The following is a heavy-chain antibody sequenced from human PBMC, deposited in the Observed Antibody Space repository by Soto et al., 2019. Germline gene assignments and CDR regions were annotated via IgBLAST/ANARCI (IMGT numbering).Heavy chain of an antibody. CDR1: GFTFSGSW. CDR2: INGDGSGT. J-gene: IGHJ4*02. CDR3: ARGIFGSGTANDY. Sequence: EVQLVESGGGLVQPGGSLRLSCAASGFTFSGSWMHWVRQAPGKGLVWVSRINGDGSGTSYADFVKGRLTISRDDAKNTLFLQMNGLRAEDTAVYYCARGIFGSGTANDYWGQGTLVTVSS. V-gene: IGHV3-74*01. D-gene: IGHD3-10*01.